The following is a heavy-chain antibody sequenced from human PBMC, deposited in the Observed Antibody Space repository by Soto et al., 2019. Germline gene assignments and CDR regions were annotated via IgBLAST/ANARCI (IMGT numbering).Heavy chain of an antibody. V-gene: IGHV1-2*02. Sequence: QVQLVQSGAEVKKPGSSLNVSCKASGYTFSGYYMHWVRQAPGQGLEWMGWINPNSGATSYAQKFQGRFTMTRAASISAVYMELRRLRSADTAVYFCERAKNMIRGARETYYALAVWGQGTTVTVSS. J-gene: IGHJ6*02. D-gene: IGHD3-10*01. CDR3: ERAKNMIRGARETYYALAV. CDR2: INPNSGAT. CDR1: GYTFSGYY.